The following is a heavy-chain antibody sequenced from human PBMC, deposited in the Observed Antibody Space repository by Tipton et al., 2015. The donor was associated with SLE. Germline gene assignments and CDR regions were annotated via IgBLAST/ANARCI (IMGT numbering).Heavy chain of an antibody. CDR3: ARSGDLVFNI. CDR1: GFTFSSYA. J-gene: IGHJ3*02. V-gene: IGHV3-30*04. Sequence: RSLRLSCAASGFTFSSYAMHWVRQAPGKGLEWVAVVSYDGNNKYYADSVKGRFTISRDNSKNTLYLQMNSLRAEDTAVYYCARSGDLVFNIWGQGTMVTVSS. CDR2: VSYDGNNK. D-gene: IGHD1-1*01.